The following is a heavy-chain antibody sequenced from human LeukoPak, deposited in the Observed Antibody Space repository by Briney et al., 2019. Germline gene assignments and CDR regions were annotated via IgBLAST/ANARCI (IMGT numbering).Heavy chain of an antibody. J-gene: IGHJ4*02. D-gene: IGHD2-2*02. Sequence: GGSLRLSCAASGLTFSSYAMSWVRQAPGKGLQWVSVISGSGDSTYYADSVKGRFTISRDNSKNTLYLQMNSLKTEDTAVYYCTRDLPATAIGDYWGQGTLVTVSS. CDR1: GLTFSSYA. CDR2: ISGSGDST. CDR3: TRDLPATAIGDY. V-gene: IGHV3-23*01.